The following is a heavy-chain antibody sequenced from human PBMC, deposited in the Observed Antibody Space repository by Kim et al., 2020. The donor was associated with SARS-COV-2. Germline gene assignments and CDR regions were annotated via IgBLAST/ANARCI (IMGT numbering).Heavy chain of an antibody. CDR2: ISYDGSNK. D-gene: IGHD5-18*01. Sequence: GGSLRLSCAASGFTFSSYAMHWVRQAPGKGLEWVAVISYDGSNKYYADSVKGRFTISRDNYKNTLYLQMNMQRAEDTAVYYCARARTWIQLWPLGYWGQGTLVTVSS. V-gene: IGHV3-30-3*01. J-gene: IGHJ4*02. CDR1: GFTFSSYA. CDR3: ARARTWIQLWPLGY.